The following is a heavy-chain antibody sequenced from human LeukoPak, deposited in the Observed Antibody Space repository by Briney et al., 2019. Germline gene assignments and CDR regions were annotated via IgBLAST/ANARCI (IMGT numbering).Heavy chain of an antibody. D-gene: IGHD5-18*01. J-gene: IGHJ4*02. CDR3: VLGYSYGYLFDY. CDR2: INQDGSQK. CDR1: GSTFSGSW. V-gene: IGHV3-7*01. Sequence: GGSLRLSCAASGSTFSGSWMSWVRQAPGEGLEWVANINQDGSQKYYVDSVKGRFTISRDNAKNSLYLQMNSLRAEDTAVYYCVLGYSYGYLFDYWGQGTLVTVSS.